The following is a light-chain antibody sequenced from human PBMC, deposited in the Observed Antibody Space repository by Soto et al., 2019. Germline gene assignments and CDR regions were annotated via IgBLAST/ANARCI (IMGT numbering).Light chain of an antibody. CDR2: SDD. CDR3: QSYDSSLSAWV. V-gene: IGLV1-44*01. CDR1: SSNIGNNF. J-gene: IGLJ3*02. Sequence: QSVLTQPPSASGTPGQKVTISCSGASSNIGNNFVSWYQQVPGTAPKLLIYSDDQRPSGVPDRVSGSKSGTSASLAISGLQAEDEADYYCQSYDSSLSAWVFGGGTKLTVL.